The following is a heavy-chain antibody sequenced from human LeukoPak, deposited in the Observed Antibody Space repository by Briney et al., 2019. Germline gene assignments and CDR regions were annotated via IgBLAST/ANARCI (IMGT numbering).Heavy chain of an antibody. Sequence: GGTLRLSCAASGLTYSSYGTLWVPQAPAKGLVCVAVISYVGCSKDYADFVKGRFAFPRQNSKNRLYLEVNSLRVEDTAVYYCAKAADQYYYSYFYYMDVWGKGPTVTVSS. D-gene: IGHD2/OR15-2a*01. CDR3: AKAADQYYYSYFYYMDV. CDR2: ISYVGCSK. J-gene: IGHJ6*03. CDR1: GLTYSSYG. V-gene: IGHV3-30*18.